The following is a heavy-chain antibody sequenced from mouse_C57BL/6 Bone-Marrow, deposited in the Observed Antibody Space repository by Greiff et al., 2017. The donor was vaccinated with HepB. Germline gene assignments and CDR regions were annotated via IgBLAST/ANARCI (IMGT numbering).Heavy chain of an antibody. CDR1: GYTFTSYW. D-gene: IGHD4-1*01. CDR2: IDPSDSYT. V-gene: IGHV1-69*01. Sequence: VQLQQSGAELVMPGASVKLSCKASGYTFTSYWMHWVKQRPGQGLEWIGEIDPSDSYTNYNQKFKGKSTLTVDKSSSTAYMQLSSLASEDSAVYYCLTESIFDYWGQGTTLTVSS. J-gene: IGHJ2*01. CDR3: LTESIFDY.